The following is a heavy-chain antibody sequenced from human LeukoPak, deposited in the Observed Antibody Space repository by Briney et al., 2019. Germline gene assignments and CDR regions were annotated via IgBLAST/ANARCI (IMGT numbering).Heavy chain of an antibody. CDR2: ISSSGSTI. D-gene: IGHD3-22*01. V-gene: IGHV3-48*03. Sequence: GGSLRLSYAASGFTFSSYEMNWVRQAPGKGLEWVSYISSSGSTIYYADSVKGRFTISRDNAKNSLYLQMNSLRAEDTAVYYCARSQGYYDSSGYYIRWGQGSLVTVSS. CDR1: GFTFSSYE. CDR3: ARSQGYYDSSGYYIR. J-gene: IGHJ4*02.